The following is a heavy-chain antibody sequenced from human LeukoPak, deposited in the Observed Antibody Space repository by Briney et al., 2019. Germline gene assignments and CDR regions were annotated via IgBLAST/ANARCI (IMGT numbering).Heavy chain of an antibody. CDR2: IYYSGST. Sequence: SETLSLTCTVSGGSISSYYWSWIRQPPGKGLEWIGYIYYSGSTNYNPSLKSRVTISVDTSKNQFSLKLSSVTAADTAVYYCARLIDWFDPWGQGALVTVSS. CDR3: ARLIDWFDP. J-gene: IGHJ5*02. CDR1: GGSISSYY. V-gene: IGHV4-59*01.